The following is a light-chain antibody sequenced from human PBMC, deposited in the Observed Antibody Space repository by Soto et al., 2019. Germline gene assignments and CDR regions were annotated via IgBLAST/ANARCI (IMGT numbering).Light chain of an antibody. V-gene: IGKV3-20*01. CDR2: GAS. CDR1: QSVGNNY. Sequence: EIVLTQSPGTLSLSPGDGATLSCRASQSVGNNYLAWYQQRPGQAPRLLIHGASSRATGIPDRFSGSGSGTDFTLTISRLEPEDFAVYYCQQYGSSPLTFGGGTKVDIK. CDR3: QQYGSSPLT. J-gene: IGKJ4*01.